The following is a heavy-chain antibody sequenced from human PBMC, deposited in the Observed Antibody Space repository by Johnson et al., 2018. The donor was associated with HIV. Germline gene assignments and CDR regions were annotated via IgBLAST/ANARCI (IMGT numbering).Heavy chain of an antibody. CDR3: AKVYSSSVPAPGI. CDR1: GFTFSSYA. CDR2: ISYDGSNK. J-gene: IGHJ3*02. D-gene: IGHD6-6*01. V-gene: IGHV3-30-3*01. Sequence: QVQLVESGGGVVQPGRSLRLSCAASGFTFSSYAMHWVRQAPGKGLEWVAVISYDGSNKYYADSVKGRFTISRDNSKNTLYLQMNSLRAEDPAVYYCAKVYSSSVPAPGIWGQGTMVTVSS.